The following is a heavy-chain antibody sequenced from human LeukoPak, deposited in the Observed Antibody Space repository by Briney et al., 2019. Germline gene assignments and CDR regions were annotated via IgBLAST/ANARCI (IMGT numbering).Heavy chain of an antibody. V-gene: IGHV3-23*01. Sequence: GGSLRLSCEAAGFSFRDYPMGWVRRASGKRLEWVSGISAGADIIFYADPVKGRFTISRDNSKNTLYLQMNSLRAEDSAEYYCAKSLLTTATGTGRAFDIWGQGTMVTVSA. CDR1: GFSFRDYP. J-gene: IGHJ3*02. D-gene: IGHD1-1*01. CDR3: AKSLLTTATGTGRAFDI. CDR2: ISAGADII.